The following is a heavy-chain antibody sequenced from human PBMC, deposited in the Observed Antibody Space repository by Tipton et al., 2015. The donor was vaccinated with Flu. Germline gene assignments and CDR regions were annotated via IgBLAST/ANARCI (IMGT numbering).Heavy chain of an antibody. CDR3: ARELPSTWEPFDF. D-gene: IGHD1-26*01. CDR2: ISSSGTSI. CDR1: GFTFSSYE. V-gene: IGHV3-48*03. Sequence: GSLRLSCAASGFTFSSYEMNWVRQAPGKGLEWLSYISSSGTSIFYADSVKGRFSISRDNAKNSLYLQMNSLRAEDTAVYYCARELPSTWEPFDFWGQGTLVTVSS. J-gene: IGHJ4*02.